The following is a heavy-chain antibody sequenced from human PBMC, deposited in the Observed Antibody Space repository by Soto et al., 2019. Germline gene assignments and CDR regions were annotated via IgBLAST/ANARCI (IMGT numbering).Heavy chain of an antibody. V-gene: IGHV6-1*01. J-gene: IGHJ6*02. CDR3: ARDQGITIFGVVIILSMDV. Sequence: SQTLSLTCAVSGYSVSSNSAAGNWIRQSPSRGLEWLGRTYYRSKWYNDYAVSVKSRITINPDTSKNQFSLQLNSVTPEDTAVYYCARDQGITIFGVVIILSMDVWGQGTTVTVSS. D-gene: IGHD3-3*01. CDR2: TYYRSKWYN. CDR1: GYSVSSNSAA.